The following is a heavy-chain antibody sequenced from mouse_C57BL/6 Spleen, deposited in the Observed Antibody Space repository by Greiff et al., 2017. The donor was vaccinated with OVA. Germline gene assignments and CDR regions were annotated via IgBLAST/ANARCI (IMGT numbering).Heavy chain of an antibody. CDR1: GYTFTDYE. CDR3: TALCEDCDY. Sequence: QVQLQQSGAELVRPGASVTLSCKASGYTFTDYEMHWVKQTPVHGLEWIGAIDPETGGPAYNQKFKGKAILTADKSSSTAYMALRSLTAEDSAVYYCTALCEDCDYGGQGTTLTGSS. D-gene: IGHD1-1*02. J-gene: IGHJ2*01. V-gene: IGHV1-15*01. CDR2: IDPETGGP.